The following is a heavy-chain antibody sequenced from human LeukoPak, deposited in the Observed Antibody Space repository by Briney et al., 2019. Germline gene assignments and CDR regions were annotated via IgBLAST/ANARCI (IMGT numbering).Heavy chain of an antibody. V-gene: IGHV5-51*01. J-gene: IGHJ3*02. D-gene: IGHD4-17*01. CDR1: GYSFTSYW. Sequence: GESLKISCKGSGYSFTSYWIGWVRQMPGKGLEWMGIIYPGDSDTRYSPSFQGQVTISAGKSISTAYLQWSSLKASDTAMYYCARLSDYGDHVGAFDIWGQGTMVTVSS. CDR2: IYPGDSDT. CDR3: ARLSDYGDHVGAFDI.